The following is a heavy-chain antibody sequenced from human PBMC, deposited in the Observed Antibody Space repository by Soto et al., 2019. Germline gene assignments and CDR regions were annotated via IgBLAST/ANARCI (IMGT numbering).Heavy chain of an antibody. CDR3: AKGIPNTLLGVDTLFDY. D-gene: IGHD3-3*01. CDR2: ISGDGDNT. J-gene: IGHJ4*02. Sequence: EVQLLESGGGLVQPGGSLSLSCAASGFTFSSYAMSWVRQAPGKGLDWVSVISGDGDNTYYADSVKGRFTISRDNSKSTLSLQMNSLRAEDTDVYYCAKGIPNTLLGVDTLFDYWGQGTLVTVSS. V-gene: IGHV3-23*01. CDR1: GFTFSSYA.